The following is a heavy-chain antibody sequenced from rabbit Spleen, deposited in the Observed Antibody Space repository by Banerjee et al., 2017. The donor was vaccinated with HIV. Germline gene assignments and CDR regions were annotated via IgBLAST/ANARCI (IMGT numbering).Heavy chain of an antibody. V-gene: IGHV1S40*01. Sequence: QSLEESGGDLVKPGASLTLTCKASGFDLSSGYDMCWVRQAPGKGLEYIGYISFDGGTAYASWAKGRFTISKTSSTTMTLQMTSLTAADTATYFCARDLAHGSSLWGPGTLVTVS. CDR2: ISFDGGT. CDR3: ARDLAHGSSL. D-gene: IGHD8-1*01. J-gene: IGHJ4*01. CDR1: GFDLSSGYD.